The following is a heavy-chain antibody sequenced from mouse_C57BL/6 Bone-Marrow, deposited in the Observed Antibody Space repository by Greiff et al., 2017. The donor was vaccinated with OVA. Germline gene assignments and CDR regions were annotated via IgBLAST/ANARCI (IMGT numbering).Heavy chain of an antibody. D-gene: IGHD1-1*01. CDR1: GFTFSSYA. Sequence: EVQGVESGGGLVKPGGSLKLSCAASGFTFSSYAMSWVRQTPEKRLEWVATISDGGSYTYYPDNVKGRFTISRDNAKNNLYLQMSHLKSEDTAMYYCAREGITTVAYFDYWGQGTTLTVSS. CDR2: ISDGGSYT. CDR3: AREGITTVAYFDY. V-gene: IGHV5-4*01. J-gene: IGHJ2*01.